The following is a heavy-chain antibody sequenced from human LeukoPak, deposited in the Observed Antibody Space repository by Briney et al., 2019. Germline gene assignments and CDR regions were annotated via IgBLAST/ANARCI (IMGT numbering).Heavy chain of an antibody. CDR3: ARDTHDRNYYYYMDV. D-gene: IGHD3-9*01. CDR2: INPSGGST. J-gene: IGHJ6*03. Sequence: ASVKVSCKASGYTFTSYYMHWVRQAPGQGLEWMGIINPSGGSTSYAQKFQGRVTMTRDTSTSTVYMELSSLRSEDTAVYYCARDTHDRNYYYYMDVWGKGTTDTISS. CDR1: GYTFTSYY. V-gene: IGHV1-46*01.